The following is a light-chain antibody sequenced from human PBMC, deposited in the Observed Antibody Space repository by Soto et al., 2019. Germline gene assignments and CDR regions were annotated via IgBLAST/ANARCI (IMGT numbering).Light chain of an antibody. CDR3: LQDTYNPLT. CDR2: HAS. Sequence: AVQMTQTPSSLSPSVGDRVTITCRASQGAGNDLAWYQQRSGKAPNLLIFHASTFQSGAPSRFSGSGSGTDFTLTISGLQPEDSATYYCLQDTYNPLTFGGGTKVAIK. J-gene: IGKJ4*01. V-gene: IGKV1-6*01. CDR1: QGAGND.